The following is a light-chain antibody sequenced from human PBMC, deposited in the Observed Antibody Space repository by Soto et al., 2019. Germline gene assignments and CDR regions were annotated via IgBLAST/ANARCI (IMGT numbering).Light chain of an antibody. CDR1: QSVSSN. J-gene: IGKJ1*01. Sequence: EILMTQSPATLSVSPGERATLSCRASQSVSSNLAWYQQKPGQAPRLLIYDASTRATGIPARFSGSGSGTEFTLTISSLQSEDFAVYYCQQYNNWPPTFGQGTKVDI. CDR2: DAS. V-gene: IGKV3-15*01. CDR3: QQYNNWPPT.